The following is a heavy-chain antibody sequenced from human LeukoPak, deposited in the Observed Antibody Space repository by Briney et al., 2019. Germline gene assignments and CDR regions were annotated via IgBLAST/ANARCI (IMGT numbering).Heavy chain of an antibody. CDR3: ARKGLELH. J-gene: IGHJ4*02. V-gene: IGHV4-4*02. CDR1: GGSISSSNW. D-gene: IGHD1-7*01. CDR2: IYHSGST. Sequence: PSETLSLTCAVSGGSISSSNWWSWVRQPPGKGLEWIGEIYHSGSTNYNPSLKRRVTISVDTSKNQFSLKLSSVTAADTAVYYCARKGLELHWGQGTLVTVSS.